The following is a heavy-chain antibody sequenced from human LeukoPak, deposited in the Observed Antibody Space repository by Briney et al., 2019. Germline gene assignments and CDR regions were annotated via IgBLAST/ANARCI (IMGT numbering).Heavy chain of an antibody. V-gene: IGHV3-9*01. CDR2: ISWNSGSI. CDR1: GFTFDDYA. D-gene: IGHD3-22*01. CDR3: AKDLSPNYYDSSGPYFDY. J-gene: IGHJ4*02. Sequence: GGSLRLSCAASGFTFDDYAMHWVRQAPGKGLEWVSGISWNSGSIGYADSVKGRFTISRDNAKNSLYLQVNSLRAEDTALYYCAKDLSPNYYDSSGPYFDYWGQGTLVTVSS.